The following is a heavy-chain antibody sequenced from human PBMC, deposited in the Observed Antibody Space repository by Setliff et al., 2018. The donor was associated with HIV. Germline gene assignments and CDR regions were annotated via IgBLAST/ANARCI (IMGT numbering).Heavy chain of an antibody. D-gene: IGHD1-1*01. Sequence: PSETLSLTCSVSGDSFSTSSYFWGWVRQSPGKGLEWIANIYYTGFTYCNPSLKSRVTISIDKSKSQFSLNLTSVTASDTAVYYCAREGRGDPSLATTRLDYWGQGKLVTVSS. V-gene: IGHV4-39*02. CDR2: IYYTGFT. J-gene: IGHJ4*02. CDR1: GDSFSTSSYF. CDR3: AREGRGDPSLATTRLDY.